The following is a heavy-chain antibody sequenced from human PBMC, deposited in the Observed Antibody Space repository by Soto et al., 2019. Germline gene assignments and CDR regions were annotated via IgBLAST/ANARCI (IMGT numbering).Heavy chain of an antibody. D-gene: IGHD3-22*01. Sequence: PGGSLRLSCAASGFTFSSYAMHWVRQAPGKGLGWVAVISYDGSNKYYADSVKGRFTISRDNSKNTLYLQMNSLRAEDTAVYYCARDRVEMATMIDYWGQGT. J-gene: IGHJ4*02. CDR3: ARDRVEMATMIDY. V-gene: IGHV3-30-3*01. CDR1: GFTFSSYA. CDR2: ISYDGSNK.